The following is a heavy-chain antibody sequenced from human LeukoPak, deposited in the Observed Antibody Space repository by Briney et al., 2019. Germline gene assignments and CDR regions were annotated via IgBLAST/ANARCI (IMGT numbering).Heavy chain of an antibody. D-gene: IGHD1-20*01. J-gene: IGHJ4*02. Sequence: GESLKSSCKGSGYTFTTYWIAWVRQMPGKGREWRGIIYPGDADTRYSPSFQGQVTISADKSISTAYLQWSSLKASDTAMFYCARLGITGTTLYYFDYWGQGTLVTVSS. CDR3: ARLGITGTTLYYFDY. CDR1: GYTFTTYW. V-gene: IGHV5-51*01. CDR2: IYPGDADT.